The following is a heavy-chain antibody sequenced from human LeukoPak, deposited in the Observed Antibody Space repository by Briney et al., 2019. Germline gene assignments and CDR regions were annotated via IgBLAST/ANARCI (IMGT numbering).Heavy chain of an antibody. CDR3: ARGKYYDYVWGSYRYTGYFGY. CDR2: INHSGST. CDR1: GGSFSGYY. J-gene: IGHJ4*02. V-gene: IGHV4-34*01. Sequence: PSETLSLTCAVYGGSFSGYYWSWIRQPPGKGLEWIGEINHSGSTNYNPSLKSRVTISVDTSKNQFSLKLSSVTAADTAVYYCARGKYYDYVWGSYRYTGYFGYWGQGTLVTVSS. D-gene: IGHD3-16*02.